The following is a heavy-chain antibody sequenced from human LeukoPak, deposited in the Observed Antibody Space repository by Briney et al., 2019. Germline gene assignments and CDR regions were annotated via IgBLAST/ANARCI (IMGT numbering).Heavy chain of an antibody. CDR2: INPNSGGT. CDR1: GYTFTGYY. Sequence: GASVKVSCKASGYTFTGYYMHWVRQAPGQGLEWMGWINPNSGGTNYAQKFQGRVTMTRDTSISTAYMELSRLRSDDMAVYYCATYGSGSYYTWELVPAFDYWGQGTLVTVSS. J-gene: IGHJ4*02. V-gene: IGHV1-2*02. CDR3: ATYGSGSYYTWELVPAFDY. D-gene: IGHD3-10*01.